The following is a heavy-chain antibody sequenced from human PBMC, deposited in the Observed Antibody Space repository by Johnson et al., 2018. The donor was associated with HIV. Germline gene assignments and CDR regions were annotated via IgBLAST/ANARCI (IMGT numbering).Heavy chain of an antibody. V-gene: IGHV3-53*01. J-gene: IGHJ3*02. CDR3: ARQRGCDI. CDR1: GFTVTSTY. Sequence: VQLVESGGGLIQPGGSLRLSCAASGFTVTSTYMSSVRQAPGKGLVWVSSMRVIDVSTYYAASVKGRFTISRDNSKSTVYLQMHSLRVEDTAVYYCARQRGCDIWGQGTMVTVSS. CDR2: MRVIDVST.